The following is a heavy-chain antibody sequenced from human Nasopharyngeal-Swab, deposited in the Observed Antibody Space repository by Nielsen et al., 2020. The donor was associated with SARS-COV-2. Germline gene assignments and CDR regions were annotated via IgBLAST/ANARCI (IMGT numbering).Heavy chain of an antibody. D-gene: IGHD1-1*01. CDR2: IWYDGSNK. CDR1: GFTFSTFG. J-gene: IGHJ4*02. CDR3: ARDEAGTANSGFDY. Sequence: LKISCAASGFTFSTFGMHWVRQAPGKGLEWVAVIWYDGSNKYYADSVKGRFTISRDNSKNTLYLQMNSLRAEDTVIYYCARDEAGTANSGFDYWGQGTLVTVSS. V-gene: IGHV3-33*01.